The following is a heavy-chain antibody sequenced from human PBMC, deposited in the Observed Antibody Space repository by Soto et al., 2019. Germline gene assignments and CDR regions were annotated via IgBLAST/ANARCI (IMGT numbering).Heavy chain of an antibody. CDR1: GGTFSSYA. CDR3: ARDKGTGDYALDYYYGMDV. CDR2: IIPIFGTA. J-gene: IGHJ6*02. V-gene: IGHV1-69*13. Sequence: GASVKVSCKASGGTFSSYAISWVRQAPGQGLEWMGGIIPIFGTANYAQKFQGRVTITADESTSTAYMELSSLRSEDTAVYYCARDKGTGDYALDYYYGMDVWGQGTTVTVSS. D-gene: IGHD4-17*01.